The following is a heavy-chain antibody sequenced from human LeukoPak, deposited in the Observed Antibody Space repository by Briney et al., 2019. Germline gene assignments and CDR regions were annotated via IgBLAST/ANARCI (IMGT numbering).Heavy chain of an antibody. J-gene: IGHJ4*02. V-gene: IGHV3-20*04. CDR3: AKDPPEPMVRGVIITEDY. CDR1: GFTFDDYG. Sequence: PGGSLRLSCAASGFTFDDYGMSWVRQAPGKGLEWVSGINWNGGSTGYADSVKGRFTISRDNAKNTLYLQMNSLRAEDTAVYYCAKDPPEPMVRGVIITEDYWGQGTLVTVSS. D-gene: IGHD3-10*01. CDR2: INWNGGST.